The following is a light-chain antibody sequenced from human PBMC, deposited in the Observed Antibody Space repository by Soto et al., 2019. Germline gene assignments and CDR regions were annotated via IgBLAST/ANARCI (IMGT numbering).Light chain of an antibody. CDR3: QQYGSSGT. V-gene: IGKV3-20*01. Sequence: ELVMTHSPATLSVSPGERATLSRRASQSVSNNYLAWYQQKPGQAPRLLIYGASNRATGIPDMCSSSGSRTDFTLTISRLEPEDFAVYYCQQYGSSGTFGQGTKVDIK. J-gene: IGKJ1*01. CDR1: QSVSNNY. CDR2: GAS.